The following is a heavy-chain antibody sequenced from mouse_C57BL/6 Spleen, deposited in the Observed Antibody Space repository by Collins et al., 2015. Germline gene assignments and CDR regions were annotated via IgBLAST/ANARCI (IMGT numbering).Heavy chain of an antibody. CDR3: ARSTTVVEAMDY. D-gene: IGHD1-1*01. V-gene: IGHV9-3*01. J-gene: IGHJ4*01. Sequence: QIQLVQSGPELKKPGETVKISCKASGYTFTTYGMSWVKQAPGKGLKWMGWINTYSGVPTYADDFKGRFAFSLETSASTAYLQINNLKNEDTATYFCARSTTVVEAMDYWGQGTSVTVSS. CDR2: INTYSGVP. CDR1: GYTFTTYG.